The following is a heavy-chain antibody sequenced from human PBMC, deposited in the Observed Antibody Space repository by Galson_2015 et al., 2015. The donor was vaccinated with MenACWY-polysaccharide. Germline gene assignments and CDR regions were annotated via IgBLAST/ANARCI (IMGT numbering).Heavy chain of an antibody. D-gene: IGHD3-10*01. J-gene: IGHJ4*02. CDR3: ARGGSTYSYGSGTYYKFDS. V-gene: IGHV3-30-3*01. Sequence: SLRLSCAASGFTFSSYTMHWVRQAPGMGLEWVAVVSNDGSNKYYADSVKGRFTISRDNSKSTLYLQMNSLRPEDTAVYFCARGGSTYSYGSGTYYKFDSWGQGTLVTVSS. CDR1: GFTFSSYT. CDR2: VSNDGSNK.